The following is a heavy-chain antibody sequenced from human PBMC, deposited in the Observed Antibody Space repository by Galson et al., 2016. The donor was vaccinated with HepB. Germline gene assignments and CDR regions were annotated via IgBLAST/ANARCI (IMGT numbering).Heavy chain of an antibody. CDR1: GFSLSTSGVG. D-gene: IGHD3-3*01. V-gene: IGHV2-5*02. Sequence: PALVKPTQTLTLTCTFSGFSLSTSGVGVGWIRQPPGKALEWLALIYWDDDKRYSPSLKSRLTITKDTSKNQVVLTMTNMDPVDTSTYYCAHTGDYDFWSGYSGGIDYWGQGTLVTVSS. CDR3: AHTGDYDFWSGYSGGIDY. J-gene: IGHJ4*02. CDR2: IYWDDDK.